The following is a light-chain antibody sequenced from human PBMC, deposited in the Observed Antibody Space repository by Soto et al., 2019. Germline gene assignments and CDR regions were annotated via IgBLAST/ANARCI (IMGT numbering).Light chain of an antibody. CDR3: QSYDRSNVV. J-gene: IGLJ3*02. CDR1: SGSTASNF. CDR2: EDH. Sequence: NFMLTQPHSVSESPGKTVTISCTGSSGSTASNFVQWLQQRPGGAATAVIYEDHQRPSGVPDRFSGSIDSSSNSASLTFSGLKTEDEADYYCQSYDRSNVVFGGGTKVTVL. V-gene: IGLV6-57*02.